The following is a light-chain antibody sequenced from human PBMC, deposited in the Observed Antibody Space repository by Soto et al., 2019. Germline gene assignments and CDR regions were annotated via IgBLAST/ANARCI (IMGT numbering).Light chain of an antibody. CDR2: GNN. V-gene: IGLV1-40*01. Sequence: QSVLTQPPSVSGAPGQRVTISCTGSSSNIGAGYDVHWYQRLPGTAPKVLIYGNNNRPSGVPDRFSGSKSGTSASLGITGLQAEDEADYYCQSYDSSLSGSYVFGTGTKLTVL. CDR1: SSNIGAGYD. J-gene: IGLJ1*01. CDR3: QSYDSSLSGSYV.